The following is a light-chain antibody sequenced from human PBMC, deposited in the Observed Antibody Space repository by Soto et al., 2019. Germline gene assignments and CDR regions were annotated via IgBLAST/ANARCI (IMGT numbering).Light chain of an antibody. CDR1: SDNY. CDR3: SSYTNSRTLL. V-gene: IGLV2-14*01. J-gene: IGLJ1*01. Sequence: QSALTQPASVSGSPGQSITISCTGTSDNYVSWYQQHPGKVPKLMIYGVTNRPSGVSDRFSGSKSGNTASLTISGLQTEDVAHYYCSSYTNSRTLLFGSGTKLTVL. CDR2: GVT.